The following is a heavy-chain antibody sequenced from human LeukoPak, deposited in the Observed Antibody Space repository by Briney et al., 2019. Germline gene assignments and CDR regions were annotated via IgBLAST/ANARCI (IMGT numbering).Heavy chain of an antibody. J-gene: IGHJ3*02. D-gene: IGHD3-22*01. CDR3: ARNNDPNYDSSGYYYRVVVVSAFDI. CDR2: IISSGGTI. V-gene: IGHV3-11*01. Sequence: GGSLRLSCAASGFTFSDYYMSWIRQAPGKGLEWVSYIISSGGTIYYADSVKGRFTISRDNAKNSLYLQMNSLRAEDTAVYYCARNNDPNYDSSGYYYRVVVVSAFDIWGQGTMVTVSS. CDR1: GFTFSDYY.